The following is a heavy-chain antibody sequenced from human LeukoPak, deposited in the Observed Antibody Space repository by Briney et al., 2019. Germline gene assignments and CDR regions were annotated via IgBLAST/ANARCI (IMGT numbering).Heavy chain of an antibody. CDR3: ARDPGYSSSWKAYYYYYMDV. CDR2: IYYSGST. D-gene: IGHD6-13*01. CDR1: GGSISSSSYY. V-gene: IGHV4-39*02. J-gene: IGHJ6*03. Sequence: SSETLSLTYTVSGGSISSSSYYSGWIRQPPGKGLEWVVCIYYSGSTYYNPSLKSRVTISVDTSKNQFSLKLSSVTAADTAVYYCARDPGYSSSWKAYYYYYMDVWGKGTTVTISS.